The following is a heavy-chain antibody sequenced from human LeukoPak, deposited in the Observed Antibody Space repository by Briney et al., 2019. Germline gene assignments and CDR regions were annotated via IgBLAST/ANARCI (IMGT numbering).Heavy chain of an antibody. D-gene: IGHD3-22*01. CDR2: VSGSADNT. J-gene: IGHJ4*02. Sequence: GGSLRLSCAASGFIITSYAMRWVRQAPGKGLEWVSAVSGSADNTYYADSVRGRFTISRDNSQNTLYLQMNSLRAEDAAVYYCAKATYYYDSYGYNGVFDYWGQGTLVTLSS. CDR3: AKATYYYDSYGYNGVFDY. V-gene: IGHV3-23*01. CDR1: GFIITSYA.